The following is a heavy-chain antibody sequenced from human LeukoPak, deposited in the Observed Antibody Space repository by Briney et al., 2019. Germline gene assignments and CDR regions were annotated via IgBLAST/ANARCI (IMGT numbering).Heavy chain of an antibody. D-gene: IGHD3-3*01. CDR2: FNPNSGDT. Sequence: ASVKVSCKPSGYTFIAYYIHLVRQAPGQGLEWMGWFNPNSGDTNYAQKFQDRVTMTWDTSVSTAYMELSSLTSDDTAVYYCASKGDGSCDSSLCQGAFDFWGQGSVVTVSS. J-gene: IGHJ3*01. V-gene: IGHV1-2*02. CDR1: GYTFIAYY. CDR3: ASKGDGSCDSSLCQGAFDF.